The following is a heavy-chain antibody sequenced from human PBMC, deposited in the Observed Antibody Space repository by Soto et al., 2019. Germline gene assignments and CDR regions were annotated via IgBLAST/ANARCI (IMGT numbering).Heavy chain of an antibody. J-gene: IGHJ4*02. V-gene: IGHV1-69*19. CDR2: ISPMVGAA. CDR1: GGTFNTYA. D-gene: IGHD3-10*01. Sequence: QVQLVQSGAEMKKPGSSVKVSCQSSGGTFNTYAMNWVRQAPGQGPEWMGDISPMVGAANYEPKFQGRVTLNLDESTGTSYMQLSSLTSVGTALYFCAREVQVHTPAFVFWGQGTVVTVSS. CDR3: AREVQVHTPAFVF.